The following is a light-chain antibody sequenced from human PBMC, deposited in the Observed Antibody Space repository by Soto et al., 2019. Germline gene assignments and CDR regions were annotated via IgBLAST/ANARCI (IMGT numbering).Light chain of an antibody. CDR2: LGS. J-gene: IGKJ4*01. CDR1: QSLLHSNGYNY. CDR3: MQVLQSAQT. Sequence: IVMPQSPLSLPVTPGEPASISCRSSQSLLHSNGYNYLEWNLQKPGQSPQLLIYLGSNRASGVPDRFSGSGSGTDFTLKISRVEAEDVGVYYYMQVLQSAQTFGGGTKVEIK. V-gene: IGKV2-28*01.